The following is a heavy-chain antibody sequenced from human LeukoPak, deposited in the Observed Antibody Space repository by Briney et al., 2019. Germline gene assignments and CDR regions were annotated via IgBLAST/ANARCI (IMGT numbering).Heavy chain of an antibody. CDR2: INHSGST. D-gene: IGHD1-26*01. J-gene: IGHJ4*02. Sequence: PSETLSLTCAVYGGSFSGYYWSWIRQPPGKGLEWIGEINHSGSTNYNPSLKSRVTISVDTSKNQFSLKLSSVTAADTAVYYCARRGAYYHSYYFDYWGQGTLVTVSS. CDR1: GGSFSGYY. CDR3: ARRGAYYHSYYFDY. V-gene: IGHV4-34*01.